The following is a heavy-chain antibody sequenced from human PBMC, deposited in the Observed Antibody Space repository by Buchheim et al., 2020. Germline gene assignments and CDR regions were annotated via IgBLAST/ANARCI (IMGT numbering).Heavy chain of an antibody. CDR1: GGSISSGGYS. D-gene: IGHD2-15*01. CDR2: IYYSGST. V-gene: IGHV4-30-4*07. CDR3: ARDTSGGSPHNWFDP. J-gene: IGHJ5*02. Sequence: QVQLQESGPGLVKPSQTLSLTCAVSGGSISSGGYSWSWIRQPPGKGLEWIGYIYYSGSTYYNPSLKSRVTISVDTSKNPFSLKLSSVTAAVTAVYYCARDTSGGSPHNWFDPWGQGTL.